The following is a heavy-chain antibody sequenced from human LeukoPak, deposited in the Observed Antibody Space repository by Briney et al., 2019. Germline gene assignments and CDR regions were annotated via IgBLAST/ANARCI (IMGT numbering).Heavy chain of an antibody. V-gene: IGHV1-2*02. D-gene: IGHD6-13*01. CDR2: INPNSSDT. CDR1: GYTFSSYG. CDR3: ARAGPSRPFDS. J-gene: IGHJ4*02. Sequence: GASVKVSCKASGYTFSSYGISWVRQAPGQGLEWMGWINPNSSDTNSAQKLQGRVTMTRDTSINTAYLELSSLKSDDAAVYYCARAGPSRPFDSWGQGTLVTVSS.